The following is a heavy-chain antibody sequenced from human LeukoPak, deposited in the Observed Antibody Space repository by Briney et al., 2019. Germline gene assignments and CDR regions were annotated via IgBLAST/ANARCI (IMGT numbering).Heavy chain of an antibody. V-gene: IGHV3-49*04. Sequence: PGGSLRLSCTASGFTFGDYAMSWVRQAPGKGLEWIGFITSKAYGATTDYAASVKGRFTISRDDPKSIAYLQMNSPKSEDTAVYYCSRHIVGARTFFDYWGQGALVTVSS. CDR3: SRHIVGARTFFDY. CDR2: ITSKAYGATT. D-gene: IGHD1-26*01. CDR1: GFTFGDYA. J-gene: IGHJ4*02.